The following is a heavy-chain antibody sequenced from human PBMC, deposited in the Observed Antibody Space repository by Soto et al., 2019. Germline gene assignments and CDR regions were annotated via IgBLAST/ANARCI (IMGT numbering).Heavy chain of an antibody. V-gene: IGHV1-24*01. Sequence: ASVKVSCKVSGYTLTELSMHWVRQAPGKGLEWMGGFDPEDGETIYAQKFQGRVTMTEDTSTDTAYMELSSLRSEDTAVYYCATEAKDIVLVPAAIGGIPHWGQGTLVTVSS. CDR2: FDPEDGET. CDR3: ATEAKDIVLVPAAIGGIPH. CDR1: GYTLTELS. D-gene: IGHD2-2*01. J-gene: IGHJ4*02.